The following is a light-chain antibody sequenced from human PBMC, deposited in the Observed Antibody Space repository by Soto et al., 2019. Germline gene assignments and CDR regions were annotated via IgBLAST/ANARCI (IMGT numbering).Light chain of an antibody. V-gene: IGKV3-11*01. CDR2: DAS. CDR1: QSVSSY. Sequence: EIVLTHSPATLSSFPCDIVTLSCRASQSVSSYLAWYQQKPGQAPRLLIYDASNRATGIPTRFSGSGSGTDFTLTISSLEPEDFAVYYCQQRSKWPITFGQGTRLEIK. CDR3: QQRSKWPIT. J-gene: IGKJ5*01.